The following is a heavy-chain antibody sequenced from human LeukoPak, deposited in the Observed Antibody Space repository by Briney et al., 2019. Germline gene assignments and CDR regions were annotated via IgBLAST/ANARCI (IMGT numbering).Heavy chain of an antibody. CDR1: GGSISSHY. D-gene: IGHD3-22*01. CDR3: ARDSSGSKVAFDI. Sequence: SRTLSLTCTVSGGSISSHYWSWIRQPPGKGLEWIGYIYYSGSTNYNPSLKSRVTISVDTSKNQFSLKLSSVTAADTAVYYCARDSSGSKVAFDIWGQGTMVTVSS. J-gene: IGHJ3*02. V-gene: IGHV4-59*11. CDR2: IYYSGST.